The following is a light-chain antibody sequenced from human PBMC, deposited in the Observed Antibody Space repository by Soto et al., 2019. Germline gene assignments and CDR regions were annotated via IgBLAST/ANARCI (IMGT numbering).Light chain of an antibody. J-gene: IGKJ3*01. CDR2: GAS. CDR3: PQYGRIPLFS. Sequence: ESVLTQSPGTLSLSPGEGATLSCRASQPVANNYLAWYQHVPGQAPRLLIYGASARAAGIPDRFSGSGSVNDFTLTLSRLAPEYFAVYYCPQYGRIPLFSSGPGTSVDFK. CDR1: QPVANNY. V-gene: IGKV3-20*01.